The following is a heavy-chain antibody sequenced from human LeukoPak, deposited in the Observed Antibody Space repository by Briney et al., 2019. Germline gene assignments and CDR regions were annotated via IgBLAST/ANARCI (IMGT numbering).Heavy chain of an antibody. J-gene: IGHJ3*02. CDR1: GFTVSSSY. CDR3: ARDRSGDDAFDI. D-gene: IGHD2-21*02. Sequence: GGSLRLSCAASGFTVSSSYMSWVRQAPGKGLEWVSVIYSGGSTYYADSVKGRFTISRDNSKNTLYIQMNSLRAEDTAVYYCARDRSGDDAFDIWGQGTMVTVSS. V-gene: IGHV3-53*01. CDR2: IYSGGST.